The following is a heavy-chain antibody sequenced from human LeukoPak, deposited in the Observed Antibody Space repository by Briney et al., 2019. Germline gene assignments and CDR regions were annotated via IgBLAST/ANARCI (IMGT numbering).Heavy chain of an antibody. Sequence: PGGSLRLSCAASGFTFSSYWMHWVRQAAGKGPEWVANINQDGSEKYYVDSVRGRFTISRDNVKKSLYLQMNSLRGDDTAMYYCARGMVEGTNWFDPWGQGTLVTVSS. J-gene: IGHJ5*02. CDR3: ARGMVEGTNWFDP. D-gene: IGHD2-15*01. V-gene: IGHV3-7*05. CDR1: GFTFSSYW. CDR2: INQDGSEK.